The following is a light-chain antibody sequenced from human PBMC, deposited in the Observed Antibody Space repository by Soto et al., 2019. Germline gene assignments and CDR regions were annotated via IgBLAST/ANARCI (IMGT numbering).Light chain of an antibody. CDR3: HQYYSAPYS. CDR1: QSLLFTSKNRNY. Sequence: DIVMTQSPDSLAVSLCERATIKCTSSQSLLFTSKNRNYLGWYQHKPGQPPKLLIHGASSRQSGVPDRFSGSGSGTDFTLTIDSLQAEDVAVYYCHQYYSAPYSFGQGTKLEIK. V-gene: IGKV4-1*01. J-gene: IGKJ2*03. CDR2: GAS.